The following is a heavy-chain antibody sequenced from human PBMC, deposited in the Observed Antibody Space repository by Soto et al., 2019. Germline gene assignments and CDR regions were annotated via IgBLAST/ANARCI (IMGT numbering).Heavy chain of an antibody. CDR2: ISSNGGST. Sequence: GGSLRLSCAASGFTFSSYAMHWVRQAPGKGLEYVSAISSNGGSTYYANSVKGRFTISRDNSKNTLYLQMGSLRAEDMAVYYCASGSGSNLDYMDVWGKGTTVTVSS. J-gene: IGHJ6*03. D-gene: IGHD3-10*01. CDR1: GFTFSSYA. CDR3: ASGSGSNLDYMDV. V-gene: IGHV3-64*01.